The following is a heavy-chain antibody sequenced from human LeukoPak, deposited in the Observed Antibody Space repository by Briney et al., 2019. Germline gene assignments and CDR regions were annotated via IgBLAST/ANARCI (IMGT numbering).Heavy chain of an antibody. CDR2: ISGSGSVT. Sequence: GGSLRLSCAASGFTFSSSAMSWVRQAPGKGQEGGSGISGSGSVTNHADSVKGRFTISRDSSKSTLYLQMNSLRDEDTAVYYCAKAINIPNWNRTPFDYWGQGTLVTVSS. J-gene: IGHJ4*02. D-gene: IGHD1-1*01. CDR1: GFTFSSSA. CDR3: AKAINIPNWNRTPFDY. V-gene: IGHV3-23*01.